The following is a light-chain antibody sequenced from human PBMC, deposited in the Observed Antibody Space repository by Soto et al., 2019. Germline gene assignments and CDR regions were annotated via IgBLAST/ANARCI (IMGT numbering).Light chain of an antibody. J-gene: IGKJ5*01. CDR2: DSS. CDR3: QQRLSWPIT. CDR1: QSVSSS. Sequence: EIVMTQSPATLSVSPGERATLSCRASQSVSSSLAWYQQRPGQAPRLLIFDSSNRATGIPARFSGSGYGTDFTLSISSLEPEDFAVYYCQQRLSWPITFGQGTRLEIK. V-gene: IGKV3-11*01.